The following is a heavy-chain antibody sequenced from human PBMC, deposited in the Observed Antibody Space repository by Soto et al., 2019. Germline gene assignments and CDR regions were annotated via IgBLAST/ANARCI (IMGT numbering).Heavy chain of an antibody. V-gene: IGHV1-18*04. Sequence: ASVKVSCKASGYTFTGYYMHWVRQAPGQGLEWMGWISAYNGNTNYAQKLQGRVTMTTDTSTSTAYMELRSLRSDDTAVYYCARDIVVVPAANYYYYYGMDVWGQGTTVTVSS. CDR2: ISAYNGNT. J-gene: IGHJ6*02. CDR1: GYTFTGYY. D-gene: IGHD2-2*01. CDR3: ARDIVVVPAANYYYYYGMDV.